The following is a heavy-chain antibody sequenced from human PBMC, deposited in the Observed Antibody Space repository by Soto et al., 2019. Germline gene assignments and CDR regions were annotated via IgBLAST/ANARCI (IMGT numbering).Heavy chain of an antibody. CDR1: GYTFSGYF. D-gene: IGHD6-13*01. CDR2: MNPDSGGT. Sequence: QVQLVQSGADVKKPGASVKVSCKTSGYTFSGYFMHWLRQAPGQGLEWKGWMNPDSGGTDYAQNFQGTVSMTWDTSISTANMELSRLRYDDTAIYDCARGYYSSSWSVFDYWGQGTLVTVSS. CDR3: ARGYYSSSWSVFDY. J-gene: IGHJ4*02. V-gene: IGHV1-2*02.